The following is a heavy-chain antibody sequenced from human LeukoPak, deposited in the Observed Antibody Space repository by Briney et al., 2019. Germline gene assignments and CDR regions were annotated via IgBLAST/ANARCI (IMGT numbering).Heavy chain of an antibody. CDR1: GYSISSGYY. V-gene: IGHV4-38-2*02. Sequence: SETLSLTCTVSGYSISSGYYWGWIRQPPGKGLEWIGSIYHSGSTYYNPSLKSRVTISVDTSKNQFSLKLSSVTAADTAVYYCARDVDGSGSYWGQGTLVTVSS. CDR2: IYHSGST. J-gene: IGHJ4*02. D-gene: IGHD3-10*01. CDR3: ARDVDGSGSY.